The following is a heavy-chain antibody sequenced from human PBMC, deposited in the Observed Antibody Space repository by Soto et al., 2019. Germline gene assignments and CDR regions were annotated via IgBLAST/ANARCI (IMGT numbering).Heavy chain of an antibody. Sequence: GESLKISCAASGFTFSSYAMHWVRQAPGKGLEWVAVISYDGSNKYYADSVKGRFTISRDNSKNTLYLQMNSLRAEDTAVYYCARVVLKSQLELPSYYYYYGMDVWGQGTTVTVSS. V-gene: IGHV3-30-3*01. D-gene: IGHD1-1*01. CDR2: ISYDGSNK. CDR3: ARVVLKSQLELPSYYYYYGMDV. CDR1: GFTFSSYA. J-gene: IGHJ6*02.